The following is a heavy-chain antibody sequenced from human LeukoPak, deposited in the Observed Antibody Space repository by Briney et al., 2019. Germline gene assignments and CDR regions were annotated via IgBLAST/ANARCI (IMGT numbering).Heavy chain of an antibody. D-gene: IGHD4-17*01. J-gene: IGHJ3*02. CDR1: GFTFSSCY. Sequence: GGSLRLSCAASGFTFSSCYMNWVRQAPGKGLEWISSIDSSSSYIYYADSVKGRFTIPRDNAKNSLYLQMNSLRAEDTAVYYCARLVTTVIGAFDIWGQGTMVTVSS. V-gene: IGHV3-21*01. CDR2: IDSSSSYI. CDR3: ARLVTTVIGAFDI.